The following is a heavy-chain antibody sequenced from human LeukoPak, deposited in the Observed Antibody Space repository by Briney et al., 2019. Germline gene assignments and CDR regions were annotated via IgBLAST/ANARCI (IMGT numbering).Heavy chain of an antibody. CDR2: INHSGST. J-gene: IGHJ5*02. CDR3: ARGSVTNWFDP. CDR1: GFTFSSYN. Sequence: PGGSLRLSCAASGFTFSSYNMNWIRQPPGKGLEWIGEINHSGSTNYNPSLKSRVTISVDTSKNQFSLKLSSVTAADTAVYYCARGSVTNWFDPWGQGTLVTVSS. V-gene: IGHV4-34*01.